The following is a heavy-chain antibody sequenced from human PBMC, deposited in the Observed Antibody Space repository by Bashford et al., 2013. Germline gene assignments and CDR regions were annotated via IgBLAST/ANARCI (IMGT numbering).Heavy chain of an antibody. D-gene: IGHD2-15*01. CDR3: ARLYCSGGSCYSILDYYYYGMDV. J-gene: IGHJ6*04. Sequence: VASVKVSCKASGYTFTGYYMHWVRQAPGQGLEWMGWINPNSGGTNYAQKFQGRVTMTRDTSISTAYMELSRLRSDDTAVYYXARLYCSGGSCYSILDYYYYGMDVVGTKGTTVTVS. CDR2: INPNSGGT. CDR1: GYTFTGYY. V-gene: IGHV1-2*02.